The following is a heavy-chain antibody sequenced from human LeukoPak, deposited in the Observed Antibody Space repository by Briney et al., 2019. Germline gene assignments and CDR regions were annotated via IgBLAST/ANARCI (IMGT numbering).Heavy chain of an antibody. V-gene: IGHV1-2*06. CDR3: ARVGGRFSNWFDP. CDR1: GYTFTGYY. Sequence: ASVKVSCKASGYTFTGYYMHWVRQAPGQGLEWIGRINPNSGGTNYAQKFQGRVTMTRDTSISTAYMELSRLRSDDTAVYYCARVGGRFSNWFDPWGQGTLVTVSS. J-gene: IGHJ5*02. D-gene: IGHD2-15*01. CDR2: INPNSGGT.